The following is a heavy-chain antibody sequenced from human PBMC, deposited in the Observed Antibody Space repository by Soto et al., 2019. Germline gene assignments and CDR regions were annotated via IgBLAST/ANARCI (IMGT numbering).Heavy chain of an antibody. J-gene: IGHJ6*02. CDR1: GFTFSSYE. V-gene: IGHV3-48*03. Sequence: GSLRLSFAASGFTFSSYEMNWVRQAPWKGLEWVSYISSGGATIYYAESVKGRFTISRDNAKNSLYLQMNSLRAEDTAIYYCARDRGSINYYYYGMDVWGQGTTVTVSS. CDR3: ARDRGSINYYYYGMDV. CDR2: ISSGGATI. D-gene: IGHD3-10*01.